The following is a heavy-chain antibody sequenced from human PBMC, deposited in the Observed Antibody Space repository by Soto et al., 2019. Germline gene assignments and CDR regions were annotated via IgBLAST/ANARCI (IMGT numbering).Heavy chain of an antibody. J-gene: IGHJ6*03. D-gene: IGHD2-2*01. CDR3: ARAPRALQYCSSTSCQRNYYYYMDV. Sequence: PSETLSLTCAVYGGSFSGYYWSWIRQPPGKGLEWIGEINHSGSTNYNPSLKSRVTISVDTSKNQFSLKLSSVTAADTAVYYCARAPRALQYCSSTSCQRNYYYYMDVWGKGTTVTVSS. CDR2: INHSGST. CDR1: GGSFSGYY. V-gene: IGHV4-34*01.